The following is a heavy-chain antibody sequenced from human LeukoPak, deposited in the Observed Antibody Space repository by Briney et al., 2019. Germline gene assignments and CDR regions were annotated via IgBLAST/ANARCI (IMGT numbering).Heavy chain of an antibody. V-gene: IGHV3-33*01. Sequence: GGSLRLSCAASGFPFSSYGMQGVPQAPGKALEWVAVMRYDGSNKAYAGSVKVRFPISRANSKNTLHLKITSLGAEATALYYCARAYSSGWYYFDYWGQGTLVTVSS. J-gene: IGHJ4*02. CDR1: GFPFSSYG. D-gene: IGHD6-19*01. CDR2: MRYDGSNK. CDR3: ARAYSSGWYYFDY.